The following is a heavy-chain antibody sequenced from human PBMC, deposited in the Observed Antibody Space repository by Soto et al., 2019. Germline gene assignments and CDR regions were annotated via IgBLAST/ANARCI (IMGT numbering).Heavy chain of an antibody. Sequence: QVQLVESGGGVVQPGRSLRLSCAASGFTFSSYGMHWVRQAPGKGLEWVAVISYDGSNKYYADSVKGRFTISRDNSKNTLYLQMNSLRAEDTAVYYCAKEGPTIYSSSSDYRGQGTLVTVSS. CDR3: AKEGPTIYSSSSDY. J-gene: IGHJ4*02. CDR1: GFTFSSYG. CDR2: ISYDGSNK. D-gene: IGHD6-6*01. V-gene: IGHV3-30*18.